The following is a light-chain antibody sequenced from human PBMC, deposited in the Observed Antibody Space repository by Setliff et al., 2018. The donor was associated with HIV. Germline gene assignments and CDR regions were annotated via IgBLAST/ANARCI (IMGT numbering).Light chain of an antibody. CDR1: SSDVGSYNF. V-gene: IGLV2-14*03. J-gene: IGLJ1*01. CDR2: DVS. CDR3: CSYTSSLTYV. Sequence: SVLTQPASVSGSPGQSITISCSGTSSDVGSYNFVSWYQQHPGKAPQLIIYDVSQRPSGVSSRFSGSKSGNTASLTISGLQAEDQADYYCCSYTSSLTYVFGTGTKGTVL.